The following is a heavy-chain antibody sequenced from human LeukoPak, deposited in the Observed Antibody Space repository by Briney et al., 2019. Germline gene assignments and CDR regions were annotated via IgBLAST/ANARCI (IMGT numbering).Heavy chain of an antibody. D-gene: IGHD3-22*01. Sequence: GGSLRLSCAASGFTVSSNYMSWVRQAPGKWLEWVSVIYSGGSTYYADSVKGRFTISRDNSKNTLYLQMNSLRAEDTAVYYCARIGYDSSGYYFDYWGQGTLVTVSS. CDR1: GFTVSSNY. CDR2: IYSGGST. J-gene: IGHJ4*02. V-gene: IGHV3-66*01. CDR3: ARIGYDSSGYYFDY.